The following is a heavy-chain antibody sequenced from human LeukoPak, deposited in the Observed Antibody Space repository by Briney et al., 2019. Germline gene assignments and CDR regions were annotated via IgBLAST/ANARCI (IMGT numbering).Heavy chain of an antibody. CDR3: ARDRRLEWESTQYAFDI. Sequence: ASVKVSCKASGGTFSSYTINWVRQAPGQGLEWMGGIIPVFGTANYVQKFQGRVTITADESTSTAYMELSSLRSEDTAVYYCARDRRLEWESTQYAFDIWGQGTMVTVSS. D-gene: IGHD1-26*01. CDR2: IIPVFGTA. V-gene: IGHV1-69*13. J-gene: IGHJ3*02. CDR1: GGTFSSYT.